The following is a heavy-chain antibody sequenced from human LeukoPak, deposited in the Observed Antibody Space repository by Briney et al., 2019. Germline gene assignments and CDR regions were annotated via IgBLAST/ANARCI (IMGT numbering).Heavy chain of an antibody. CDR1: GGSFSGYY. V-gene: IGHV4-34*01. Sequence: SETLSLTCAVYGGSFSGYYWSWIRQPPGKGLEWIGEINHSGRTNYNPSLKSRVTISVDTSKNQFSLKLSSVTAADTAVYYCARVTTHNWFDPWGQGTLVTVSS. CDR2: INHSGRT. CDR3: ARVTTHNWFDP. J-gene: IGHJ5*02. D-gene: IGHD4-11*01.